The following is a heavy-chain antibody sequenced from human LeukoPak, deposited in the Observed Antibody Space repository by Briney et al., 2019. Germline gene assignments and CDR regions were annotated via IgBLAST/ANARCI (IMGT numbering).Heavy chain of an antibody. D-gene: IGHD1-26*01. J-gene: IGHJ4*02. CDR3: ARGGIGRYYYFDY. V-gene: IGHV4-34*01. CDR2: INHSGST. CDR1: GGSFSGYY. Sequence: SETLSLTCAVYGGSFSGYYWSWIRQPPGKGLEWIGEINHSGSTNYNPSLKSRVTISVDTSKNQFSLKPSSVTAADTAVYYCARGGIGRYYYFDYWGQGTLVTVSS.